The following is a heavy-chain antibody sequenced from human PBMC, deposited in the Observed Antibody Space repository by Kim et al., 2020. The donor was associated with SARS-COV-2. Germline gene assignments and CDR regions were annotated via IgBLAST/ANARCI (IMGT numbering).Heavy chain of an antibody. J-gene: IGHJ6*02. Sequence: SETLSLTCAVYGGSFSGYYWSWIRQPPGKGLEWIGEINHSGSTNYNPSLKSRVTISVDTSKNQFSLKLSSVTAADTAVYYCARLEEGYGMDVWGQGTTVT. CDR3: ARLEEGYGMDV. CDR1: GGSFSGYY. CDR2: INHSGST. V-gene: IGHV4-34*01. D-gene: IGHD1-1*01.